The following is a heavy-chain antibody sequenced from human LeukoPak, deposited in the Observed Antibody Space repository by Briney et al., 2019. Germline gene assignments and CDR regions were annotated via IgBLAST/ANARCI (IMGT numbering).Heavy chain of an antibody. J-gene: IGHJ4*02. CDR3: ASSAGDYVGVAY. CDR2: INPNSGGT. V-gene: IGHV1-2*02. D-gene: IGHD4-17*01. Sequence: ASVKVSCKASGYTFTGYYMHWVRQAPGQGLEWMGWINPNSGGTNYAQKFQGRVTMTRDTSIGTAYMELSRLRSDDTAVYYCASSAGDYVGVAYWGQGTLVTVSS. CDR1: GYTFTGYY.